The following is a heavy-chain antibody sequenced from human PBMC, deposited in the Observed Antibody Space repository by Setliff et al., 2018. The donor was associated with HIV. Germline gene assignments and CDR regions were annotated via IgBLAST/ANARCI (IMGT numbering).Heavy chain of an antibody. V-gene: IGHV3-48*03. CDR3: TAGHYGPNP. J-gene: IGHJ4*01. D-gene: IGHD3-10*01. CDR2: ITSDSSVK. CDR1: GFSFSTHD. Sequence: GESLKISCTASGFSFSTHDMNWVRQAPGKGLEWISYITSDSSVKYYADSVKGRFTISRDKAGRSLYLQMNSLKVEDTAVYYCTAGHYGPNPWGQGTPVTVSA.